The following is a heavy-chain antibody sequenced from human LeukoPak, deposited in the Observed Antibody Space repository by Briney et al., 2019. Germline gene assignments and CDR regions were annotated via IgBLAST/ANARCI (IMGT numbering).Heavy chain of an antibody. D-gene: IGHD3-3*01. CDR3: ARVSMSGYYLDY. V-gene: IGHV3-30*04. CDR2: ISSDGRDK. Sequence: GGSLRLSCAASGFTFSTYAMHWVRQAPGKGLEWVAVISSDGRDKYHADSVKGRFTSSRDNSKNTLDLQMNSLRAGDTAVYYCARVSMSGYYLDYWGQGTLVTVSS. J-gene: IGHJ4*02. CDR1: GFTFSTYA.